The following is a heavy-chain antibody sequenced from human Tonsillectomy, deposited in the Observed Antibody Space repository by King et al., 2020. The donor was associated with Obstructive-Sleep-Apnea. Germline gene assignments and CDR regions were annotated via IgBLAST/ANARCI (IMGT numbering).Heavy chain of an antibody. CDR1: GFTFSSYG. CDR2: IWYDGSNK. J-gene: IGHJ3*02. Sequence: QLVQSGGGVVQPGRSLRLSCAASGFTFSSYGMHWVRQAPGKGLEWVAVIWYDGSNKYYADSVKGRLTISRDNSKNTLYLQMNSLRAEDTAVYYCATAVGAFDIWGQGTMVTVSS. D-gene: IGHD2-2*01. V-gene: IGHV3-33*01. CDR3: ATAVGAFDI.